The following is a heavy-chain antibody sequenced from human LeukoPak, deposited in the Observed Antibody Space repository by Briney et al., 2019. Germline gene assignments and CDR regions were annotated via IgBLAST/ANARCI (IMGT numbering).Heavy chain of an antibody. CDR3: ARDQKVPGSFFFAAAVPYYFDY. Sequence: GGSLRLSCAASGFTFSSYGMSWVRQAPGKGLEWVSAISGSGGSTYYADSVKGRFTISRDNSKNTLYLQMNSLRAEDTAVYYCARDQKVPGSFFFAAAVPYYFDYWGQGTLVTVSS. CDR1: GFTFSSYG. D-gene: IGHD6-13*01. J-gene: IGHJ4*02. CDR2: ISGSGGST. V-gene: IGHV3-23*01.